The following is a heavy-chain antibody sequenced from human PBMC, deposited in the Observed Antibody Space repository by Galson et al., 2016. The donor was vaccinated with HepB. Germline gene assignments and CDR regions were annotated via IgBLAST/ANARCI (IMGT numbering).Heavy chain of an antibody. V-gene: IGHV3-23*01. CDR3: AKGGDGYIRYYDS. CDR1: GFTFSNYA. J-gene: IGHJ6*02. D-gene: IGHD5-24*01. CDR2: ITTSGAVT. Sequence: SLRLSCAASGFTFSNYAMTWVRQAPGKGLEGVSAITTSGAVTYYADSVKGRFTLSRDTSKNTLYLQMNSLRVEDTAIYYCAKGGDGYIRYYDSWGQGTTVTVSS.